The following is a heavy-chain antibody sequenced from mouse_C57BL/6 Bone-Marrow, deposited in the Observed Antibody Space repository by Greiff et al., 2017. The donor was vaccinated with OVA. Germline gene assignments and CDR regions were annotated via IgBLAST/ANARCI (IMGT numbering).Heavy chain of an antibody. V-gene: IGHV2-4*01. D-gene: IGHD2-5*01. Sequence: VQLQESGPGLVQPSQRLSITCTVSGFSLTSYGVHWVRQPPGKGLEWRGVIWSGGSTDYNAAFISRLSISKDNSKSQVFFKMNSLQADDTAIYYCAKKDSNYEDAMDYWGQGTSVTVSS. J-gene: IGHJ4*01. CDR3: AKKDSNYEDAMDY. CDR2: IWSGGST. CDR1: GFSLTSYG.